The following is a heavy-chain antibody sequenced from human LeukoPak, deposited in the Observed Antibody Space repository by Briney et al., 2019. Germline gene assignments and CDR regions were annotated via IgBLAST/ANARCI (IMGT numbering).Heavy chain of an antibody. V-gene: IGHV1-18*01. D-gene: IGHD3-10*01. CDR2: ISAYNGNT. CDR3: ASLWFGDPNWFDP. CDR1: GYTFTSYG. Sequence: ASVTVSCKASGYTFTSYGISWVRQAPGQGLEWMGWISAYNGNTNYAQKLQGRVTMTTDTSTSTAYMELRSLRSEDTAVYYCASLWFGDPNWFDPWGQGTLVTVSS. J-gene: IGHJ5*02.